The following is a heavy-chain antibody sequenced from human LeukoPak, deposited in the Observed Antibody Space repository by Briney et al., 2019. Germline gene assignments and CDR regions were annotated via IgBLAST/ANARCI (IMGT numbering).Heavy chain of an antibody. D-gene: IGHD3-22*01. V-gene: IGHV3-23*01. CDR3: ARPPVGNSSGYYFSTLGASST. CDR2: ISGSGGST. J-gene: IGHJ4*02. Sequence: PGGSLRLSCAASGFIFRSYAMSWVRQAPGKGLEWVSGISGSGGSTYYADSVKGRFTISRDNSKNTLYLQMNSLRAEDTAVYYCARPPVGNSSGYYFSTLGASSTWGQGTLVTVSS. CDR1: GFIFRSYA.